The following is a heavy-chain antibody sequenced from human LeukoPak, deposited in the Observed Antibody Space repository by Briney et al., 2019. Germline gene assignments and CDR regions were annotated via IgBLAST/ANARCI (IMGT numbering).Heavy chain of an antibody. CDR3: AKDFYYDSSGPTLYFDY. J-gene: IGHJ4*02. V-gene: IGHV3-23*01. CDR2: ISGSGGST. D-gene: IGHD3-22*01. CDR1: GFTFSSYA. Sequence: PGGSLRLSCAASGFTFSSYAMSWVRQAPGKGLEWVSAISGSGGSTYYADSVKGRFTISRDNSKNTLYLQMNSLRAEDTAVYYCAKDFYYDSSGPTLYFDYWGQGTLVTVSS.